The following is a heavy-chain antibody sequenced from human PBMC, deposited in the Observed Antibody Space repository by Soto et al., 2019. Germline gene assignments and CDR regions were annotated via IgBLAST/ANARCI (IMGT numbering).Heavy chain of an antibody. Sequence: SDTLSLTCTVSGGSISIGGYYWTWIRQHPGKGLEWIGHIYYSGTTYYNPSLKSRVTISVDTSKNQFALKLSSVTAADTAVYYCARAQDYYDNSDYCAGLDYWGQGTPVTVSS. CDR1: GGSISIGGYY. J-gene: IGHJ4*02. CDR2: IYYSGTT. D-gene: IGHD3-22*01. V-gene: IGHV4-31*03. CDR3: ARAQDYYDNSDYCAGLDY.